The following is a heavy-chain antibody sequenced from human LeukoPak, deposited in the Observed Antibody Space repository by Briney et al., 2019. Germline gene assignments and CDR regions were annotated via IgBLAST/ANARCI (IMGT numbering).Heavy chain of an antibody. CDR2: MSYDGSHK. J-gene: IGHJ4*02. CDR3: ARDVGGYAFDY. V-gene: IGHV3-30*04. D-gene: IGHD5-12*01. CDR1: GFTFSSYT. Sequence: PGRSLRLSCVASGFTFSSYTLHWVRQAPGKGLEWAAVMSYDGSHKFHADSVKGRFTISRDNSKNTLYLQMNSLRAEDTAIYFCARDVGGYAFDYWGQGTLVTVSS.